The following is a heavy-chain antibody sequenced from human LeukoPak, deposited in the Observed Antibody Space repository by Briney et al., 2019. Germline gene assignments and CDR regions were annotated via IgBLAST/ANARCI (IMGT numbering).Heavy chain of an antibody. J-gene: IGHJ4*02. CDR1: GFTFSSYG. Sequence: GGSLRLSCAASGFTFSSYGMHWVRQAPGKGLEWVAFIQYDGSYKYYADSVKGRFTISRDNSRTTLYLQMNSVRAEDTAVYYCAKGRDGYNLLEHWGQGTLVTVSS. D-gene: IGHD5-24*01. CDR2: IQYDGSYK. CDR3: AKGRDGYNLLEH. V-gene: IGHV3-30*02.